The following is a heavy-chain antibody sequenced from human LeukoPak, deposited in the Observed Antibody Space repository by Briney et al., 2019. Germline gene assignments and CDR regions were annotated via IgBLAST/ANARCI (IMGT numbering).Heavy chain of an antibody. CDR1: AFTFSDYY. V-gene: IGHV3-11*01. J-gene: IGHJ1*01. CDR2: ISSSGSTI. Sequence: GASLRLSCAASAFTFSDYYMSSIRQPPGKGLESVSYISSSGSTIYYADSVKGRFTISTDNAKNSMYLQMNSLRAEDTAVYYCAAAQWLEGTYFQHWGQGTLVTVSS. D-gene: IGHD6-19*01. CDR3: AAAQWLEGTYFQH.